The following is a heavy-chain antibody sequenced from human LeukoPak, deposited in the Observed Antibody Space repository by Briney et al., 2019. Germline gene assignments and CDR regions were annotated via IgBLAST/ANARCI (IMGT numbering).Heavy chain of an antibody. CDR3: ARIDSFGFFDQ. CDR2: IFYSGHS. V-gene: IGHV4-59*12. J-gene: IGHJ4*02. D-gene: IGHD2/OR15-2a*01. CDR1: GGFNSRYY. Sequence: PSETLSLTCSVSGGFNSRYYWSWVRQPPGKGLESIGHIFYSGHSNYNASLTSRIRMSVDTSKAQFSLELASVIAADTAVYYCARIDSFGFFDQWGPGILVTVSS.